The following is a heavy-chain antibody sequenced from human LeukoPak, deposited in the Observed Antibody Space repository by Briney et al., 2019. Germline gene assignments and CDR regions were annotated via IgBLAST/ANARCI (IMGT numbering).Heavy chain of an antibody. J-gene: IGHJ4*02. D-gene: IGHD4-17*01. CDR3: ARSNNDGDYLGVGFDY. Sequence: ASVKVSCKASGYTFSSYTMNWVRQAPGQGLEWMGWINTNTGNPTYAQGFTGRFVFSLDTSVSTAYLQISSLQAEDTAVYYCARSNNDGDYLGVGFDYWGQGTLVTVSS. V-gene: IGHV7-4-1*02. CDR2: INTNTGNP. CDR1: GYTFSSYT.